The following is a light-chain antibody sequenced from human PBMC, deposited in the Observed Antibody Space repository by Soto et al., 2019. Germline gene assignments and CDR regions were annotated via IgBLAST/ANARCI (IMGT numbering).Light chain of an antibody. Sequence: EIVLTQSPGTLSLSPGERATLSCRASQSVSSSYFAWYQQKPGQAPRLIIYGASKRATGIPDRFSGSGSGTDFTLTISRLEPEDFAVYYCQQYSRSPPYTFGQGTKLEIK. V-gene: IGKV3-20*01. CDR3: QQYSRSPPYT. J-gene: IGKJ2*01. CDR2: GAS. CDR1: QSVSSSY.